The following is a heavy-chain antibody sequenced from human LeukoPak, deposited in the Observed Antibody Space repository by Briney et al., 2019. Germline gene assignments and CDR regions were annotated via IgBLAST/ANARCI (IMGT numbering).Heavy chain of an antibody. CDR1: GFDFGDYT. V-gene: IGHV3-43*01. D-gene: IGHD2-21*01. J-gene: IGHJ4*02. Sequence: PGGSLRLSCAVSGFDFGDYTMHWVRQPPGKGLEWVSLISWNSGSIKYTESVKGRFTISRDNSKNSLYLQMSCLRSEDTGLCECARDISDSGDFRGDFWGQGTLVTVSS. CDR3: ARDISDSGDFRGDF. CDR2: ISWNSGSI.